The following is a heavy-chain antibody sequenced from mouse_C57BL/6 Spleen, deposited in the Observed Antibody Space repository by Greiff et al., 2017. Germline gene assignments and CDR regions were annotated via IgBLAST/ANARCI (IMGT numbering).Heavy chain of an antibody. CDR2: ISYDGSN. V-gene: IGHV3-6*01. Sequence: ESGPGLVKPSQSLSLTCSVTGYSITSGYYWNWIRQFPGNKLEWMGYISYDGSNNYNPSLKNRISITRDTSKNQFFLKLNSVTTEDSATYYCARDKDYYGSSYEAYWGQGTLVTVSA. CDR3: ARDKDYYGSSYEAY. CDR1: GYSITSGYY. J-gene: IGHJ3*01. D-gene: IGHD1-1*01.